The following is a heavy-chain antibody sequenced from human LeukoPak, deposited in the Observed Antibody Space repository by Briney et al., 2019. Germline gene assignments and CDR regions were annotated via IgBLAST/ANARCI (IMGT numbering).Heavy chain of an antibody. CDR3: ARSGWTNWFDP. J-gene: IGHJ5*02. Sequence: GGSLRLSCAASGLTFSNSSMNWVRQAPGKGLEWVSSISSRGNYVYYADSVRGRFTVSRDNAENSLCLQMNSLSGEDTAVYYCARSGWTNWFDPWGQGTLVTVSS. D-gene: IGHD3/OR15-3a*01. V-gene: IGHV3-21*01. CDR2: ISSRGNYV. CDR1: GLTFSNSS.